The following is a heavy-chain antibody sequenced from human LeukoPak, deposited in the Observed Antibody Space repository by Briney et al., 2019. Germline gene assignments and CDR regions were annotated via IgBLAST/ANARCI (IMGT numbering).Heavy chain of an antibody. CDR3: ARAGRGYSSGYSDY. CDR2: ISAYNGNT. Sequence: ASVKVSCKASGYTFTSYGISWVRQAPGQGLEWMGWISAYNGNTNYAQKLQGRVTMTTDTSTSTAYMELRSLRSDDSAVYYCARAGRGYSSGYSDYWGQGTLVTVSS. D-gene: IGHD5-18*01. CDR1: GYTFTSYG. J-gene: IGHJ4*02. V-gene: IGHV1-18*01.